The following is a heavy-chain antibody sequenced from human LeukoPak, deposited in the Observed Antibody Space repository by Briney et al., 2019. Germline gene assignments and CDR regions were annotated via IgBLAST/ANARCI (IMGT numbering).Heavy chain of an antibody. V-gene: IGHV4-39*07. CDR3: ARDFRGGYGSFDL. Sequence: PSETLSLTCSVSGGSFSTITYYWAWIRQPPGKAGEWIGNIYYTGTTYRNPSLRSRVTISVDTSKNQFSLKLTSVTAADTAVYYCARDFRGGYGSFDLWGQGTLVTVSS. J-gene: IGHJ4*02. CDR1: GGSFSTITYY. D-gene: IGHD3-10*01. CDR2: IYYTGTT.